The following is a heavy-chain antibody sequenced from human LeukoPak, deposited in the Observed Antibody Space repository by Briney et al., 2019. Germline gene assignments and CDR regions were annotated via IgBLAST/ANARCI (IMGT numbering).Heavy chain of an antibody. J-gene: IGHJ4*02. CDR3: ARSGTKTNGFDY. CDR1: GGSIITYY. V-gene: IGHV4-59*01. Sequence: SETLSLTCTVSGGSIITYYWRWIRQPPGKGLEWIGYIYYSGSTNYSPSLRRRATIAVDTTKHQSSLRLSAVTAADTAMYYCARSGTKTNGFDYWGQGTLVTVSS. CDR2: IYYSGST. D-gene: IGHD2-8*01.